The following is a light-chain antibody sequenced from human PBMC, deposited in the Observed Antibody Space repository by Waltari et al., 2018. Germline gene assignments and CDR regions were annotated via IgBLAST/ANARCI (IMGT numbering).Light chain of an antibody. J-gene: IGKJ3*01. CDR3: MQALQTFT. CDR2: AAS. Sequence: QLTQSPSSLSASVGDRVTITCRASQGISSFLAWYQQKAGKAPKLLIYAASTLQSGVPSRFSGSGSGTDFTLRISRVEAEDVGVYYCMQALQTFTFGPGTKVDIK. CDR1: QGISSF. V-gene: IGKV1-9*01.